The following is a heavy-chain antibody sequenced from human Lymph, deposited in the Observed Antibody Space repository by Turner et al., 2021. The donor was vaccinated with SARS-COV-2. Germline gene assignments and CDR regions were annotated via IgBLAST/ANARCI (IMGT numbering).Heavy chain of an antibody. Sequence: EVQLVASGGGLVQPGGSLRLSCAASGFTFSSYAMHWVRQAPGKGLEYVSAISSEGVSTYYANSVKGRFTISRDNSKNTLYLQMGSLRAEDMAVYYCARDWRAGNYWGQGTLVTVSS. CDR2: ISSEGVST. V-gene: IGHV3-64*01. D-gene: IGHD3-3*01. J-gene: IGHJ4*02. CDR1: GFTFSSYA. CDR3: ARDWRAGNY.